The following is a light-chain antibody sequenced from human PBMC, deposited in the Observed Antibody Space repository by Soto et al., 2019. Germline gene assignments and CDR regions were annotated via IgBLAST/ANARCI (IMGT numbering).Light chain of an antibody. Sequence: QSALSQPASVSGSPGQSITMSCTGSSTDIGGDNPVSWYRQDPGKAPKLLIHDFTFRPSGISYRFSGSKSGNTASLTISGLQAEDEADYYCSSSIRSTTHVLFGGGTKLTVL. CDR2: DFT. J-gene: IGLJ2*01. V-gene: IGLV2-14*03. CDR1: STDIGGDNP. CDR3: SSSIRSTTHVL.